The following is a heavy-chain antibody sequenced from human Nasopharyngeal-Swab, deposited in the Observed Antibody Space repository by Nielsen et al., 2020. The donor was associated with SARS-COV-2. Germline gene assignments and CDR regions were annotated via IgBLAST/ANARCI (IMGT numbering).Heavy chain of an antibody. D-gene: IGHD6-13*01. CDR1: GYTFTSYA. Sequence: GESLKISCAASGYTFTSYAMHWVRQAPGQRLEWMGWINAGNGNTKYSQKFQGRVTITGDTSASTAYMELSSLRSEDTAVYYCASGQQQEAFDTWGQGTMVTVSS. CDR2: INAGNGNT. CDR3: ASGQQQEAFDT. V-gene: IGHV1-3*01. J-gene: IGHJ3*02.